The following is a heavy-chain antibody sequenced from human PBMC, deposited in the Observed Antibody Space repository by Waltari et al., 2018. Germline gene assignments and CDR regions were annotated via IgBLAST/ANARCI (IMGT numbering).Heavy chain of an antibody. CDR2: IYWNDDK. CDR1: GFSLSTSGVG. CDR3: AHHMALYYGSGSYNWFDP. J-gene: IGHJ5*02. Sequence: QITLKESGPTLVKPTQTLTLTCTFSGFSLSTSGVGVGWIRQPPGKALEWLALIYWNDDKRYSPSLKSRLTITKDTSKNQVVLTMTNMDPVDTATYYCAHHMALYYGSGSYNWFDPWGQGTLVTVSS. D-gene: IGHD3-10*01. V-gene: IGHV2-5*01.